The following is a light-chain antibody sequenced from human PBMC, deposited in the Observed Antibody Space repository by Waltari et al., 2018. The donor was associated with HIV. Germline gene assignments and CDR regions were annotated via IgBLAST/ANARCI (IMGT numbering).Light chain of an antibody. V-gene: IGKV3D-20*01. CDR2: DAC. CDR3: QQYGSSPIT. CDR1: QSVRSNY. J-gene: IGKJ5*01. Sequence: EIVLTQSPATLSLSPGERATLSCGASQSVRSNYLAWYQQKPGLAPRFLIYDACSRATGIPDRFSGSGSGTDFTLTISRLEPEDFAVYYCQQYGSSPITFGQGTRLEIK.